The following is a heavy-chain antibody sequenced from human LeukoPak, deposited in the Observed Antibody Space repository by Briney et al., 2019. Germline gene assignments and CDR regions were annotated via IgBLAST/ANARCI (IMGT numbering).Heavy chain of an antibody. V-gene: IGHV1-8*01. CDR1: GYTFTSYD. D-gene: IGHD1-26*01. Sequence: APVKVSCKASGYTFTSYDINWVRQATGQGLEWMGWMNPNSGNTGYAQKFQGRVTMTRNTSISTAYMELSSLRSEDTAVYYCARGGRYYYGMDVWGQGTTVTVSS. CDR2: MNPNSGNT. J-gene: IGHJ6*02. CDR3: ARGGRYYYGMDV.